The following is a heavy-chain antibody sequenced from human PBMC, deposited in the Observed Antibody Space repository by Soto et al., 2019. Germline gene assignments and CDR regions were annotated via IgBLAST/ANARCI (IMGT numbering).Heavy chain of an antibody. V-gene: IGHV1-18*01. D-gene: IGHD1-7*01. Sequence: GAPVKVSCKASAYTFTSYGITWVRQAPGQGLEWMGWISGDNGNTMYAQRFQGRVTMTTDTSTTTAYMELSLRFDDTAVYYCARGLHWHYVFDLWGPGTMVTVSS. CDR3: ARGLHWHYVFDL. CDR2: ISGDNGNT. CDR1: AYTFTSYG. J-gene: IGHJ3*01.